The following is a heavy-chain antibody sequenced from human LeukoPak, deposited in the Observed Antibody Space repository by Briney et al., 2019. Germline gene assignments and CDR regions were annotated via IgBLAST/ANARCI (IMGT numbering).Heavy chain of an antibody. CDR2: IWYDGSNK. Sequence: SGGSLRLSCAASGFTFSSYGMHWVRQAPGKGLEWVAVIWYDGSNKYYVDSVKGRFTISRDNSKNTLYLQMNSLRAEDTAVYYCARATVTRWFDPWGQGTLVTVSS. CDR3: ARATVTRWFDP. V-gene: IGHV3-33*01. D-gene: IGHD4-17*01. CDR1: GFTFSSYG. J-gene: IGHJ5*02.